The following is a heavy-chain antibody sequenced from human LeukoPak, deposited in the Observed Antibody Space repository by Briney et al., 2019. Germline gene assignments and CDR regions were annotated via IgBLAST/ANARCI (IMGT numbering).Heavy chain of an antibody. V-gene: IGHV3-21*01. CDR2: ISSSSSYI. CDR3: ARGPLWFGESPNDAFDI. CDR1: AFTFSSYS. D-gene: IGHD3-10*01. J-gene: IGHJ3*02. Sequence: PGGSLRLSCAASAFTFSSYSMNWVRQAPGKGLEWVSSISSSSSYIYYADSVKGRFTISRDNAKNSLYLQMNSLRAEDTAVYYCARGPLWFGESPNDAFDIWGQGTMVTVSS.